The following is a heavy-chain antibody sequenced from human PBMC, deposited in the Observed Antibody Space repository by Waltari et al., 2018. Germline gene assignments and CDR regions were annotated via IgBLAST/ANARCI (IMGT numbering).Heavy chain of an antibody. CDR3: AKRGVFGSGTYFKNNGFDS. CDR2: SGGVCKIT. J-gene: IGHJ5*01. Sequence: GRGREEVVSSGGVCKITDAVDARKGRFTGSGDNSRNTLYLQMNSLRAEDTAVYYCAKRGVFGSGTYFKNNGFDSWGQGTLVTVSS. D-gene: IGHD3-10*01. V-gene: IGHV3-23*01.